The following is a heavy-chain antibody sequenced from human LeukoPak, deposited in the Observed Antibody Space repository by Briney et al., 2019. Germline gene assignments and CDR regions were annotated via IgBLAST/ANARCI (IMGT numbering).Heavy chain of an antibody. J-gene: IGHJ6*02. CDR1: GYTFTSYD. D-gene: IGHD3-3*01. Sequence: ASVKVSCKASGYTFTSYDINWVRQATGQGLEWMGWMNPNSGNTGYAQKFQGRVTMTRNTSISTAYMELSSLRSEDTAVYYCARGSGDTIFGVVSYGMDVWGQGTTVTVSS. CDR2: MNPNSGNT. CDR3: ARGSGDTIFGVVSYGMDV. V-gene: IGHV1-8*01.